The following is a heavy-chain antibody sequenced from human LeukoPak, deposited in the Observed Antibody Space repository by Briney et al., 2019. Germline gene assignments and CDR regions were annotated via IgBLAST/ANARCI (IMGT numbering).Heavy chain of an antibody. D-gene: IGHD3-3*01. CDR1: VYTFTSYD. J-gene: IGHJ5*02. CDR2: MNPNSGNT. CDR3: ARSPYYDFWSGYYRYNWFDP. V-gene: IGHV1-8*03. Sequence: ASVTVSCKASVYTFTSYDINWVRQATGQGLEWMGWMNPNSGNTGYAQKFQGRVTITRNTSISTAYMELSSLRSEDTAVYYCARSPYYDFWSGYYRYNWFDPWGQGTLVTVSS.